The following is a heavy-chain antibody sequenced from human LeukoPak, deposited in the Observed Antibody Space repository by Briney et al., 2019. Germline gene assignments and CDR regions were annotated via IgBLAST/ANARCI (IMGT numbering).Heavy chain of an antibody. CDR1: GFTFSSYS. D-gene: IGHD5-18*01. Sequence: GGSLRLSCEASGFTFSSYSMNWVRQAPGKGLEWVSSISSSSSYIYYADSVKGRFTISRDNAKNSLYLQMNSLRAEDTAVYYCARLRGYSYGSDFDYWGQGTLVTVSS. CDR2: ISSSSSYI. J-gene: IGHJ4*02. V-gene: IGHV3-21*01. CDR3: ARLRGYSYGSDFDY.